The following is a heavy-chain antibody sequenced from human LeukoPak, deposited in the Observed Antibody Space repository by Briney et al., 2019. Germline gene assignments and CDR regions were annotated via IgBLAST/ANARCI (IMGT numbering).Heavy chain of an antibody. J-gene: IGHJ4*02. CDR2: IYPGDSDT. CDR3: ARPPDGYNSGFDY. V-gene: IGHV5-51*01. D-gene: IGHD5-24*01. CDR1: GYTFTSYW. Sequence: KVSCKXSGYTFTSYWIGWVRQMPGKGLEWMGIIYPGDSDTRYSPSFQGQVTISADKSITTAYLQWNSLKASDTAMYHCARPPDGYNSGFDYWGQGTLVTVSS.